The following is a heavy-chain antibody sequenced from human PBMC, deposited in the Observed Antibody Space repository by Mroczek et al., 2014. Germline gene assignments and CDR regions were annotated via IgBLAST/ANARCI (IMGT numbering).Heavy chain of an antibody. J-gene: IGHJ4*02. V-gene: IGHV3-9*01. CDR2: ISWNSGSI. D-gene: IGHD2-2*01. CDR3: AKGHCSSTSCYPEYYFDY. CDR1: GFTFDDYA. Sequence: VQLVQSGGGLVQPGRSLRLSCAASGFTFDDYAMHWVRQAPGKGLEWVSGISWNSGSIGYADSVKGRFTISRDNAKNSLYLQMNSLRAEDTALYYCAKGHCSSTSCYPEYYFDYWGQGTLVTVSS.